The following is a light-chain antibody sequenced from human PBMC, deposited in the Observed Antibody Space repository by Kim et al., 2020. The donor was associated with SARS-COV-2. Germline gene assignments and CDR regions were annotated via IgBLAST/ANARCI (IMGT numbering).Light chain of an antibody. CDR2: GNS. J-gene: IGLJ3*02. Sequence: QSVLTQPPSVSGAPGQRVTISCTGSSSNIGAGYDVHWYQQLPGTAPILLIYGNSNRPSGVPDRFSGSKSGTSASLAITGLQAEDEADYYCQSYDSSLSGPVFGGGTQLTVL. CDR3: QSYDSSLSGPV. V-gene: IGLV1-40*01. CDR1: SSNIGAGYD.